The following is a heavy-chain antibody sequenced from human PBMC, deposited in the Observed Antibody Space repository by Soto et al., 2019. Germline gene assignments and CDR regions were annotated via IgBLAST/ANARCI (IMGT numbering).Heavy chain of an antibody. D-gene: IGHD3-22*01. V-gene: IGHV3-74*01. CDR1: GFTFNTYW. CDR3: ATGGSGYFTY. J-gene: IGHJ4*02. CDR2: IKSDGSYT. Sequence: EVQLVESGGGLVQPGGSLRLSCAASGFTFNTYWMQWVRQAPGKGLVWVSRIKSDGSYTNYADSVKGRFTISRDNAKNTLFLQMNRLGADDTAVYYCATGGSGYFTYWGQGTLVTVSS.